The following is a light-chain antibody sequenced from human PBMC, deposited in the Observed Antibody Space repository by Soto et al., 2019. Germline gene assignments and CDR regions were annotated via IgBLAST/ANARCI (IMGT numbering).Light chain of an antibody. Sequence: EIVMTKSPATLSVSPGGRSTLSCRASQSVRRTLAWYQQKPGQAPRLLIYGASTRAPGFPARFSGSWPGTEFTLTISSLQSEDFAVYYCQQYKDWPLTFGGGTMVEIK. CDR3: QQYKDWPLT. CDR1: QSVRRT. V-gene: IGKV3-15*01. CDR2: GAS. J-gene: IGKJ4*01.